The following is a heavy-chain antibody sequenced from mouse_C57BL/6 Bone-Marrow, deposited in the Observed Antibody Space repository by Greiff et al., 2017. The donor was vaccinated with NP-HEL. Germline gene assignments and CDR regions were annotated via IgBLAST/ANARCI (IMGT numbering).Heavy chain of an antibody. CDR1: GYAFTNYW. CDR3: ASRNYGLWYFDV. J-gene: IGHJ1*03. V-gene: IGHV1-54*01. CDR2: INPGSGGT. Sequence: QVQLQQSGAELVRPGTSVKVSCKASGYAFTNYWIEWVKQRPGQGLEWIGVINPGSGGTNYTEKFKGKATLPADKSSSTPYLQLSSLTSEDSVVYFGASRNYGLWYFDVWGTGTTVTVSS. D-gene: IGHD1-2*01.